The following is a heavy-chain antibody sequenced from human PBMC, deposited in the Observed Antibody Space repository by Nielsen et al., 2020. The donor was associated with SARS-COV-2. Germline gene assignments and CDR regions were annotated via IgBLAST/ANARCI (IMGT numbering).Heavy chain of an antibody. Sequence: ASVKVSCKASGYTFTGYYVQWVRQAPGRGLEWMGWIAVYNGHAEYAQSFKGRVTLSTDTFTDTAYMDLRSLRYDDTAVYYCARTRPFYYGLGVWGQGTTVTVSS. CDR3: ARTRPFYYGLGV. CDR2: IAVYNGHA. D-gene: IGHD2-2*01. CDR1: GYTFTGYY. J-gene: IGHJ6*02. V-gene: IGHV1-18*04.